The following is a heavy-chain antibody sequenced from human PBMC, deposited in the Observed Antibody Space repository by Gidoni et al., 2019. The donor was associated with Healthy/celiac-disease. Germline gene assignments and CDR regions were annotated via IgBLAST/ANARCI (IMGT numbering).Heavy chain of an antibody. Sequence: QLQLVQSGAAAQKPGASVKVSCKVSVYTLTELSMHWVRQAPGKGLEWMGGFDPEDGETIYAQKFQGRVTMTEDTSTDTAYMELSSLRSEDTAVYYCATTRATRYYYYGMDVWGQGTTVTVSS. V-gene: IGHV1-24*01. CDR2: FDPEDGET. D-gene: IGHD1-26*01. CDR1: VYTLTELS. J-gene: IGHJ6*02. CDR3: ATTRATRYYYYGMDV.